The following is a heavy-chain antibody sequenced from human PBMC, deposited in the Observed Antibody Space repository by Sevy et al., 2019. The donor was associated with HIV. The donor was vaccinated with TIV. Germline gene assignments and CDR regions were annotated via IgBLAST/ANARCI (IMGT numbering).Heavy chain of an antibody. D-gene: IGHD3-16*01. Sequence: GGSLRLSCAASGFTFSDYYMSWIRQAPGKGLEWISYISGSSSAIVYADSVKGRFAISRHNAKNSLYLHMDNLRAEDTAVYVGVGRSYSSAYSWSYHFDHWGQGTLVTVSS. J-gene: IGHJ4*02. V-gene: IGHV3-11*01. CDR1: GFTFSDYY. CDR3: VGRSYSSAYSWSYHFDH. CDR2: ISGSSSAI.